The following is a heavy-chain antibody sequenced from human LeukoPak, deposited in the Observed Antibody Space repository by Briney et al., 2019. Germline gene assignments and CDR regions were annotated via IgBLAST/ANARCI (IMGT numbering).Heavy chain of an antibody. CDR1: GFTFSSYS. CDR2: ISSSSSYI. CDR3: ARGRLLRYFDWLESGTGGDAFDI. D-gene: IGHD3-9*01. J-gene: IGHJ3*02. Sequence: GGALRLSCAASGFTFSSYSMSWVRQAPGKGLEWVSSISSSSSYIYYADSVKGRFTISRDNAKNSLYLQMNSLRAEDTAVYYCARGRLLRYFDWLESGTGGDAFDIWGQGTMVTVSS. V-gene: IGHV3-21*01.